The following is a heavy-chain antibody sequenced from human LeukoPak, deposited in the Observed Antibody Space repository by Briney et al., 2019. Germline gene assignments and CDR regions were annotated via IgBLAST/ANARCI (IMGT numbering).Heavy chain of an antibody. V-gene: IGHV4-31*03. Sequence: PSETLSLTCTVSGASITSDDYYWGWIRQHPGKGLEWLGYLYSAGSAYYNPSLQSRITVSIDTSKNQFSLNLTSVTAADTAVYYCATATDYVEGVTARQVFPYYFDYWGQGALVTVSS. CDR3: ATATDYVEGVTARQVFPYYFDY. D-gene: IGHD6-6*01. CDR1: GASITSDDYY. CDR2: LYSAGSA. J-gene: IGHJ4*02.